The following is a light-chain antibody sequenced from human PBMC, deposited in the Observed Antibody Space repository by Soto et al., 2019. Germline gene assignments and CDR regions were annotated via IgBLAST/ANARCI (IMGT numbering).Light chain of an antibody. CDR2: KAF. CDR3: QQYNTYWT. V-gene: IGKV1-5*03. J-gene: IGKJ1*01. Sequence: DIQMTQSPSTLSASVGDRVTITCRASQSIGHWLAWYQQKPGKAPKVLIYKAFSLESGVPARFSGSRSGTEFNLTISSLQPDDSATSYCQQYNTYWTFGQGTKVEIK. CDR1: QSIGHW.